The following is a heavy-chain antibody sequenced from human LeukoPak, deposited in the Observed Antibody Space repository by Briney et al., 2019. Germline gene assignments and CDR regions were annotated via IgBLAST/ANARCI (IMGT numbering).Heavy chain of an antibody. CDR1: GGSISSSSYY. CDR2: MYYSGST. CDR3: ASTTVTGNWFDP. J-gene: IGHJ5*02. V-gene: IGHV4-39*01. D-gene: IGHD4-17*01. Sequence: SETLSLTCTVSGGSISSSSYYWGWIRQPPGKGLEWIGSMYYSGSTYFNPSLKSRVTISVDPSKNQFSLKLSSVTAADTAVYYCASTTVTGNWFDPWGQGTLVTVSS.